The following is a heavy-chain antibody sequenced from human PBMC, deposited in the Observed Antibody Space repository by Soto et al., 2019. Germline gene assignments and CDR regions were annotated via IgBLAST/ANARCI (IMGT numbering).Heavy chain of an antibody. CDR2: IKSDGTST. Sequence: SLRLSCAVSGFAFTSYWMHWVRQAPGKGLVWVSRIKSDGTSTSYADSVKGRFTISRDNAKSTLYLQMNSLRAEDTAMYYCARGEKVPCGDDCYSTTQDMWGPGTMVTVSS. CDR1: GFAFTSYW. J-gene: IGHJ3*02. D-gene: IGHD2-21*02. CDR3: ARGEKVPCGDDCYSTTQDM. V-gene: IGHV3-74*01.